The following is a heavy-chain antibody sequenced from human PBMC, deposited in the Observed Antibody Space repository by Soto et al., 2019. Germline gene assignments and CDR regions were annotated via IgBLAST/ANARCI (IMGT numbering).Heavy chain of an antibody. CDR1: GYTFTSYG. D-gene: IGHD3-3*01. J-gene: IGHJ6*03. CDR3: ARDITIFGVVNNYYMDV. V-gene: IGHV1-18*01. CDR2: ISAYNGNT. Sequence: ASVKVSCKASGYTFTSYGISWVRRAPGQGLEWMGWISAYNGNTNYAQKLQGRVTMTTDTSTSTAYMELRSLRSDDTAVYYCARDITIFGVVNNYYMDVWGKGTTVTVSS.